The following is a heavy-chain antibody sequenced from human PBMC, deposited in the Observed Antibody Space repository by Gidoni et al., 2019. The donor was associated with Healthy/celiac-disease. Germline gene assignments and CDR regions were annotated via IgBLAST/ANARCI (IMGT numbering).Heavy chain of an antibody. CDR2: IIPIFGTA. Sequence: QVQLVQSGAEVKKPGSSVKVSCKASGGTFSSYAISWVRQAPGQGLEWMGGIIPIFGTANYAQKFQGRVTITADESTSTAYMELSSLRSEDTAVYYCARDGGYCSGGSCYQNNWFDPWGQGTLVTVSS. J-gene: IGHJ5*02. D-gene: IGHD2-15*01. CDR3: ARDGGYCSGGSCYQNNWFDP. CDR1: GGTFSSYA. V-gene: IGHV1-69*01.